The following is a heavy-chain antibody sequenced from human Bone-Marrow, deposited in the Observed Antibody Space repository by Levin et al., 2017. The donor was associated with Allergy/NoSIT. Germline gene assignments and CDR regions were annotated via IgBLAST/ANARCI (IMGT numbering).Heavy chain of an antibody. CDR2: MYPGDSTT. CDR3: ARGDYVSVLGVFDL. Sequence: GGSLRLSCTGSGYSFSSYWIGWVRQMSGKGLEWMGIMYPGDSTTRYSPPFQGQVTMSVDTSVNTAYLQWSSLQASDTAMYYCARGDYVSVLGVFDLGGKGTMVTVSS. D-gene: IGHD4-17*01. J-gene: IGHJ3*01. V-gene: IGHV5-51*01. CDR1: GYSFSSYW.